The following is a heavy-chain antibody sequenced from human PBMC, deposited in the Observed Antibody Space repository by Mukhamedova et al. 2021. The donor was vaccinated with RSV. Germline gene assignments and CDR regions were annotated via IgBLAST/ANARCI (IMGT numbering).Heavy chain of an antibody. V-gene: IGHV3-23*01. CDR2: DTGRTT. Sequence: DTGRTTDYAHSMRGRFTVSRDNSKNTLYLELNNPRVADTAVYYCAKDAIAVVTSVFFDFWGQGVPVTVSS. D-gene: IGHD2-21*01. J-gene: IGHJ4*02. CDR3: AKDAIAVVTSVFFDF.